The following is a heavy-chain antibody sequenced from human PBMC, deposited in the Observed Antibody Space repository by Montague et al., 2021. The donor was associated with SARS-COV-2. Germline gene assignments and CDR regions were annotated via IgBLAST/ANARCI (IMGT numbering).Heavy chain of an antibody. CDR1: GYSINSNYY. V-gene: IGHV4-38-2*02. CDR3: ARAPYYGPGKPYQFDY. Sequence: SETLSLTCTASGYSINSNYYWGWIRQPPGKGLEWIGCSYHSGTTHYHPXXKSRVTISLDTSNYHFSLKVTSVTAADTAVYYCARAPYYGPGKPYQFDYWGRGTLVTVSS. D-gene: IGHD3-10*01. J-gene: IGHJ4*02. CDR2: SYHSGTT.